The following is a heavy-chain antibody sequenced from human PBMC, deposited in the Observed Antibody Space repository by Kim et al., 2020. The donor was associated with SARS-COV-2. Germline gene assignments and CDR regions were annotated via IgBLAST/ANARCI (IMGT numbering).Heavy chain of an antibody. CDR3: ARDEWVRERRTDY. V-gene: IGHV4-34*01. D-gene: IGHD5-12*01. J-gene: IGHJ4*02. Sequence: NPSLRSRVTISMDTSKIQFSLRLNSVTAADTAVYYCARDEWVRERRTDYWGQGTLVTVSS.